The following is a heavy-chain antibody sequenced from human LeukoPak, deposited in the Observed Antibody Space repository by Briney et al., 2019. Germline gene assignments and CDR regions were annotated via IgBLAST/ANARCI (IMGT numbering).Heavy chain of an antibody. J-gene: IGHJ6*03. V-gene: IGHV3-23*01. CDR1: GFTFRDYG. CDR3: AKFLSTYLMDD. Sequence: PGGSLRLSCAASGFTFRDYGMSWLRQAPGKGLEWVSAISGGGGTTYFADSVKGRFTISRNNSKNTVYMQMNSLRAEDTAVYYCAKFLSTYLMDDWGKGTTVTISS. D-gene: IGHD2/OR15-2a*01. CDR2: ISGGGGTT.